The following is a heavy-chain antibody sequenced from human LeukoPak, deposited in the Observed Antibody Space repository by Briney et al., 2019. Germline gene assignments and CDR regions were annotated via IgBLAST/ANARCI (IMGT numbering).Heavy chain of an antibody. Sequence: LSHTPDTYADSNTSENGHWVGLRRPRRIKLEWIGSVHHTGATYYNPSLMSRVTISVDTSKNQSSLKLTSLTAADTAAYYCGRRLSCYDYWGQGTLVIVSS. CDR2: VHHTGAT. J-gene: IGHJ4*02. CDR3: GRRLSCYDY. D-gene: IGHD2-15*01. V-gene: IGHV4-39*01. CDR1: ADSNTSENGH.